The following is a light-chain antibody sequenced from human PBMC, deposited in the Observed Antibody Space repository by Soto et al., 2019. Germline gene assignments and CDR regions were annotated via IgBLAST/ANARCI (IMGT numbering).Light chain of an antibody. CDR1: RSDIGSNT. CDR2: RSN. V-gene: IGLV1-44*01. J-gene: IGLJ2*01. CDR3: ASWDDTLDGPV. Sequence: QSVLTQPPSASGTHGQRVTISCSGSRSDIGSNTVNWYQRLPREGPRLLIYRSNQRPSGVPDRFSGSKSGTTASLAISGLQSEDAAEYYCASWDDTLDGPVFGGGTKLTVL.